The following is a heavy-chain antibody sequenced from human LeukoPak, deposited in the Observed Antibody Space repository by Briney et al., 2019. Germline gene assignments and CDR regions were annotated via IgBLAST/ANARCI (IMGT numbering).Heavy chain of an antibody. Sequence: EASVKVSCKASGYTFTSYGISWVRQAPGQGLEWMGWISAYNGNTNYAQKLQGRVTMTTDTSTSTAYMELRSLRSDDTAVYYCARAPKIAAAGPFDPWGQGTLVTVSS. CDR3: ARAPKIAAAGPFDP. CDR2: ISAYNGNT. CDR1: GYTFTSYG. J-gene: IGHJ5*02. V-gene: IGHV1-18*01. D-gene: IGHD6-13*01.